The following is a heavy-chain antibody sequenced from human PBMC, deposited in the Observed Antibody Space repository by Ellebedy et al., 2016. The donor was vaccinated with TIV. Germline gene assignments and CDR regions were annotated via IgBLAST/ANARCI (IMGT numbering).Heavy chain of an antibody. CDR1: GGFISSYY. Sequence: SETLSLTXNVSGGFISSYYWSWIRQSPGKGLEWIVYIHYSGSTDYNPSLKSRVSISVDTSQSQFFLNLTSVTAADTAVYYCSRLGSSGYFLEYWGQGALVTVSS. V-gene: IGHV4-59*01. D-gene: IGHD3-22*01. J-gene: IGHJ4*02. CDR2: IHYSGST. CDR3: SRLGSSGYFLEY.